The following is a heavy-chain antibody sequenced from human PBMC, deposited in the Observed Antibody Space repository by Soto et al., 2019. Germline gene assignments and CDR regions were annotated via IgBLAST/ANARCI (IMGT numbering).Heavy chain of an antibody. CDR1: GFTFSSYA. J-gene: IGHJ4*02. CDR2: ISYDGSNK. CDR3: AKEKKYSRSWYNY. D-gene: IGHD6-13*01. Sequence: GGSLRLSCAASGFTFSSYAMHWVRQAPGKGLEWVAVISYDGSNKYYADSVKGRFTISRDNSKNTLYLQMNSLRAEDTAVYYCAKEKKYSRSWYNYWGQGTLVTVSS. V-gene: IGHV3-30-3*01.